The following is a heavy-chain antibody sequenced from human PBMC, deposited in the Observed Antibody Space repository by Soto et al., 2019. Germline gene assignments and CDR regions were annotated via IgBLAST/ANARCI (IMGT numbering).Heavy chain of an antibody. Sequence: GGSLRLSCAASGFTFSSYWMSWVRRAPGKGLEWVANIKQDGSEKYYVDSVKGRFTISRDNAKNSLYLQMNSLRAEDTAVYYCAKYYDILTGYPPHFDYWGQGTLVTVSS. CDR1: GFTFSSYW. CDR3: AKYYDILTGYPPHFDY. D-gene: IGHD3-9*01. V-gene: IGHV3-7*01. CDR2: IKQDGSEK. J-gene: IGHJ4*02.